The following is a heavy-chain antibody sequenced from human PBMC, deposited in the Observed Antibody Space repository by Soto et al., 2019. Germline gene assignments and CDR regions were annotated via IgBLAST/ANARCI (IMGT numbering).Heavy chain of an antibody. CDR2: IYYSGST. J-gene: IGHJ5*02. CDR1: GGSISNHY. Sequence: QVQLQESGPGLVKPSETLSLTCTVSGGSISNHYWSWIRQPPGKGLEWVGHIYYSGSTNYNPSLKKRVTISVDTSKNQFSLRLSSVTAADTAVYYCAGLYDYGDYCWFDPWGQGTLVTVSS. V-gene: IGHV4-59*11. D-gene: IGHD4-17*01. CDR3: AGLYDYGDYCWFDP.